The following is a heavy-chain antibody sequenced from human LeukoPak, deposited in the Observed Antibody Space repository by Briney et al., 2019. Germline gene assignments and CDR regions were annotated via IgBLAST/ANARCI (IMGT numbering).Heavy chain of an antibody. V-gene: IGHV4-39*07. Sequence: SETLSLTCTVSGGSISSSSYYWGWIRQPPGKGLEWIGSIYYSGSTYYNPSLESRVTISVDTSKNQFSLKLSSVTAADTAVYYCARALAVYYDSSGYYYTFDIWGQGTMVTVSS. CDR1: GGSISSSSYY. CDR2: IYYSGST. J-gene: IGHJ3*02. D-gene: IGHD3-22*01. CDR3: ARALAVYYDSSGYYYTFDI.